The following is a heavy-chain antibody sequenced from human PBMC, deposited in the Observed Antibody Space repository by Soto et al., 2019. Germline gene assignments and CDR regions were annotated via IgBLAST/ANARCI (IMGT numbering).Heavy chain of an antibody. J-gene: IGHJ6*02. CDR1: GGSFSGYY. CDR3: ARGPYGDYGYYYYGMDV. V-gene: IGHV4-34*01. Sequence: SETLSLTCAVYGGSFSGYYWSWIRQPPGKGLEWIGEINHSGGTNYNPSLKSRVTISVDTSKNQFSLKLSSVTAADTAVYYCARGPYGDYGYYYYGMDVWGQGTTVTVSS. D-gene: IGHD4-17*01. CDR2: INHSGGT.